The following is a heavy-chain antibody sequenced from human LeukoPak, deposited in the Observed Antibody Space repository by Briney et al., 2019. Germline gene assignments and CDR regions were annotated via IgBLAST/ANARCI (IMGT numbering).Heavy chain of an antibody. CDR2: ISSSSSYI. V-gene: IGHV3-21*01. J-gene: IGHJ6*03. CDR3: ARDPYSGHYGNDYYYYMDV. D-gene: IGHD5-12*01. CDR1: GFTFSSYS. Sequence: GGSLRLSCAASGFTFSSYSMNWVRQAPGKGLEWVSSISSSSSYIKYADSVKGRFTISRDNAKNSLYLQMNNLRAEDTAVYYCARDPYSGHYGNDYYYYMDVWGKGTTVTISS.